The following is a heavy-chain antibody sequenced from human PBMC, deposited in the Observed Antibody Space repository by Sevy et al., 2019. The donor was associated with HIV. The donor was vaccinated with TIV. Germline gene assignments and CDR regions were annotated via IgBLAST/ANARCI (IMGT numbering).Heavy chain of an antibody. V-gene: IGHV4-59*08. Sequence: SETLSLTCTVSGGSISRYYLSWIRQPPGKGLEWIGYIYYSGSTNYNPSLKSRFTILVDTSKNQFSLQLITVTAADTAVYYCARHGKKDWFDPWGQGTLVTVSS. CDR1: GGSISRYY. D-gene: IGHD1-26*01. J-gene: IGHJ5*02. CDR2: IYYSGST. CDR3: ARHGKKDWFDP.